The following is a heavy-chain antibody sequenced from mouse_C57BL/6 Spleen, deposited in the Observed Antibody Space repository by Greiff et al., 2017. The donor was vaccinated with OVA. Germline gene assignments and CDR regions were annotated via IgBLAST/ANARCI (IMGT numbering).Heavy chain of an antibody. D-gene: IGHD2-1*01. CDR3: ASDIYYGNPMDY. V-gene: IGHV1-15*01. CDR1: GYTFTDYE. Sequence: QVQLQQSGAELVRPGASVTLSCKASGYTFTDYEMHWVKQTPVHGLEWIGAIDPETGGTAYNQKFKGKAILTADKSSSTAYMQLSSLTSEDSAVYYCASDIYYGNPMDYWGQGTSVTVSS. J-gene: IGHJ4*01. CDR2: IDPETGGT.